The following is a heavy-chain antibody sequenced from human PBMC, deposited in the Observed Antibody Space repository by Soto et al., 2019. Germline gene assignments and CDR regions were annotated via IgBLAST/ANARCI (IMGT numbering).Heavy chain of an antibody. D-gene: IGHD5-12*01. V-gene: IGHV1-18*01. CDR2: ISTYNGDT. CDR1: GYTFTRSG. Sequence: GASVKVSCKASGYTFTRSGISWGRQEPGQGLEWMGWISTYNGDTNYAQTFQGRVTMTTDTSTSTVHMEVRSLRSDDTAVYYCAREGVAPYYYYGMDVWRQGTPVTVSS. CDR3: AREGVAPYYYYGMDV. J-gene: IGHJ6*02.